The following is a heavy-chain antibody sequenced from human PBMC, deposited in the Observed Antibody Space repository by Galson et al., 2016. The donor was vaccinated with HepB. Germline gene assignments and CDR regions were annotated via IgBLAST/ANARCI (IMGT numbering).Heavy chain of an antibody. V-gene: IGHV1-69*06. CDR3: ARVWVIKLWGEVFDMDV. J-gene: IGHJ6*02. CDR1: GGTFSSYA. Sequence: SVKVSCKASGGTFSSYAISWVRQAPGQGLEWMGGIIPRFGTANYAQKFEGRVTTTADKSTTTAYMELTSLRSEDTAMYYCARVWVIKLWGEVFDMDVWGQVTTVTVSS. CDR2: IIPRFGTA. D-gene: IGHD3-16*01.